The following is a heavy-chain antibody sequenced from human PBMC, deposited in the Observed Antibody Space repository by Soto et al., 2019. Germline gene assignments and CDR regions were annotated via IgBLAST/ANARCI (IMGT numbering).Heavy chain of an antibody. CDR3: ARDHHITMVRGVIRYYGMDV. CDR2: IIPIFGTA. V-gene: IGHV1-69*13. D-gene: IGHD3-10*01. Sequence: ASVKVSCKASGGTFSSYAISWVRQAPGQGLEWMGGIIPIFGTANYAQKFQGRVTITADESTSTAYMELSSLRSEDTAVYYCARDHHITMVRGVIRYYGMDVWGQGTTVTVSS. CDR1: GGTFSSYA. J-gene: IGHJ6*02.